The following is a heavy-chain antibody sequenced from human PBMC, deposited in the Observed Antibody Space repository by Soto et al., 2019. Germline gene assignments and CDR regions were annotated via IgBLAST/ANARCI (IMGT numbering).Heavy chain of an antibody. Sequence: ASVKVSCKASGYTFTSYDINWVRQATGQGLEWRGWMNPNSGNTGYAQKFQGRVTMTRNTSISTAYMELSSLRSEDTAVYYCARRTFSYYDILTRYDDAFRIRGQWTMVTV. CDR1: GYTFTSYD. V-gene: IGHV1-8*01. CDR3: ARRTFSYYDILTRYDDAFRI. D-gene: IGHD3-9*01. J-gene: IGHJ3*02. CDR2: MNPNSGNT.